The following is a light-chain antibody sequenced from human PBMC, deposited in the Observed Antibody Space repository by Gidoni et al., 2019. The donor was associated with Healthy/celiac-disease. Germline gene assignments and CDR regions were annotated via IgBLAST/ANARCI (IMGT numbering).Light chain of an antibody. J-gene: IGKJ1*01. V-gene: IGKV1-NL1*01. CDR3: QQYYSTPPWT. Sequence: DIQMTQSPSSLSASVGDRVTITCRASQGISNSLAWYQQKPGKAPQLLLYAASRLESGVPSRFSGSGSGTDYTLTISSLQPEDFATYYCQQYYSTPPWTFXQXTKVEIK. CDR2: AAS. CDR1: QGISNS.